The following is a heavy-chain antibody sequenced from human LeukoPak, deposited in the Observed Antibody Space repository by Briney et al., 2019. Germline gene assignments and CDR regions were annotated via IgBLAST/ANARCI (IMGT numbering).Heavy chain of an antibody. J-gene: IGHJ3*02. CDR1: VSTFTTYG. V-gene: IGHV1-18*01. Sequence: ASVKVSCMASVSTFTTYGITWVRQPPGKGLDWMGWICAYNGNTKYAHKLQGRVIMTTDTSTSTAYIELRSLRADDTAVYYCARDGRSGSYGAFDIWGQGTMVTVCS. D-gene: IGHD1-26*01. CDR2: ICAYNGNT. CDR3: ARDGRSGSYGAFDI.